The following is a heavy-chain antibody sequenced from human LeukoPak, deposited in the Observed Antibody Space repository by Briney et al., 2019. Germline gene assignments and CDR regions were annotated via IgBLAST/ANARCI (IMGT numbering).Heavy chain of an antibody. J-gene: IGHJ3*02. CDR3: ARDADWDAFDI. V-gene: IGHV3-21*01. CDR2: ISSSSSYI. CDR1: GFTFSSYS. D-gene: IGHD2-21*01. Sequence: GGSLRLSCAASGFTFSSYSMNWVRKAPGKGLEWVSSISSSSSYIYYADSVKGRFTISRDNAKNSLYLQMNSLRAEDTAVYYCARDADWDAFDIWGQGTMVTVSS.